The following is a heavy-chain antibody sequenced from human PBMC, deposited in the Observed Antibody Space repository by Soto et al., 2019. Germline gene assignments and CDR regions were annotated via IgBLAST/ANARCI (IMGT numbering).Heavy chain of an antibody. D-gene: IGHD1-1*01. V-gene: IGHV1-18*01. CDR2: ISAHNGNT. J-gene: IGHJ4*02. Sequence: QIHLVQSGAEVKKPGASVKVSCKGSGYGFTTYGITWVRQAPGQGLEWMAWISAHNGNTNYAQKLQGRVTVTRDTSTSTAYMELRSLRSDDTAVYYCERWRYGDYWGQGALVTVSS. CDR1: GYGFTTYG. CDR3: ERWRYGDY.